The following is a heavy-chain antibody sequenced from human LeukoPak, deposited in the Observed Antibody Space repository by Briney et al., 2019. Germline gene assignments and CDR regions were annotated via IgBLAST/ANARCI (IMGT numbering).Heavy chain of an antibody. CDR3: ARDTDYGTFDY. CDR2: ISSSGSTI. CDR1: GFTFSSYE. J-gene: IGHJ4*02. D-gene: IGHD4-17*01. Sequence: PGGSLRLSCAASGFTFSSYEMNWVRQAPGKGLEWVSYISSSGSTIYYADSVKGRFTISRDNAKNSLYLQMNSLRAEDTAVYYCARDTDYGTFDYWGQGTLVTVSS. V-gene: IGHV3-48*03.